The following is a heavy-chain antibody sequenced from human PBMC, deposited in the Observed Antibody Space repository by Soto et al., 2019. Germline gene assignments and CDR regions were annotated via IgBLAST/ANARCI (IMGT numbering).Heavy chain of an antibody. D-gene: IGHD2-15*01. J-gene: IGHJ4*02. V-gene: IGHV1-46*01. CDR2: INPGPSGA. CDR3: AGASSRVSSVVAAY. Sequence: XSVKVSCKASNGSLSSHFIHGVRQAPGEGLEWMGMINPGPSGARYSKEFQGRLTLTSDIPSRTGYMQLSNLSSDDTVVYYCAGASSRVSSVVAAYWGQGSLVTVSS. CDR1: NGSLSSHF.